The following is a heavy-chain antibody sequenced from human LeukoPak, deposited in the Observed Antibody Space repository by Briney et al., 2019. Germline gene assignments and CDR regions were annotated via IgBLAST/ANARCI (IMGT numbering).Heavy chain of an antibody. V-gene: IGHV4-59*01. Sequence: SSETLSLTCTVSGGSISSYYWSWIWQPPGKGLEWIGYIYYSGSTNYNPSLKSRVTISVDTSKNQFSLKLSSVTAADTAVYYCARDHNYYDSSGYLFDPWGQGTLVTVSS. J-gene: IGHJ5*02. D-gene: IGHD3-22*01. CDR2: IYYSGST. CDR3: ARDHNYYDSSGYLFDP. CDR1: GGSISSYY.